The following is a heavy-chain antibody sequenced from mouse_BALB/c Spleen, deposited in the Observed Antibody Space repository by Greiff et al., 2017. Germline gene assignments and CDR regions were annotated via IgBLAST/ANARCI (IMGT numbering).Heavy chain of an antibody. CDR1: GFNIKDYY. Sequence: VQLQQSGAELVRSGASVKLSCTASGFNIKDYYMHWVKQRPEQGLEWIGWIDPENGDNEYAPKFQGKATMTADTSSNTAYLQLSSLTSEDTAVYYCNGGGYYDFDYWGQGTTLTVSS. CDR3: NGGGYYDFDY. CDR2: IDPENGDN. D-gene: IGHD2-3*01. J-gene: IGHJ2*01. V-gene: IGHV14-4*02.